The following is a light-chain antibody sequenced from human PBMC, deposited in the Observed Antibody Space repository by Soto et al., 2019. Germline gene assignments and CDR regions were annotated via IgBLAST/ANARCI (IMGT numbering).Light chain of an antibody. V-gene: IGKV3-15*01. CDR1: QSISSH. Sequence: ILLTQSPATLSVSPGERATLSCRASQSISSHLAWYQQNPGRAPRLLIYDASTRATGIPARFSGSGSGTEFTLTISSLQSEDFAVYYCQHYHNWPRTFGQGTKVEIK. CDR3: QHYHNWPRT. CDR2: DAS. J-gene: IGKJ1*01.